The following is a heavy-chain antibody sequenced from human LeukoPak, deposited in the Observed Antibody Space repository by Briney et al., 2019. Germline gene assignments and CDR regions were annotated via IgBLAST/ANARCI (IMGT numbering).Heavy chain of an antibody. J-gene: IGHJ1*01. CDR3: ARGSEQWLVQGAAEYFQH. D-gene: IGHD6-19*01. CDR1: GYTFTGYY. CDR2: INPNSGGT. V-gene: IGHV1-2*02. Sequence: ASVKVSCKASGYTFTGYYMHWVRQAPGQGLEWMGWINPNSGGTNYAQRFQGRVTITADESTSTAYMELSSLRSEDTAVYYCARGSEQWLVQGAAEYFQHWGQGILVTVSS.